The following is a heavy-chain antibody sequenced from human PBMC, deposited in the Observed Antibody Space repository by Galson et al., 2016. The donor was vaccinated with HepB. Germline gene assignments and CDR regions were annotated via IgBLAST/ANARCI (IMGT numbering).Heavy chain of an antibody. CDR2: IRTYSGNT. Sequence: SVKVSCKASGYTFTTSGISWVRQAPGQGLEWMGGIRTYSGNTKYAQKFQGGLTLTTDSYTTTAYMELRSLRFDDTALYYCARDVQYRFDSWGQGTLVTVSS. CDR3: ARDVQYRFDS. J-gene: IGHJ4*02. CDR1: GYTFTTSG. V-gene: IGHV1-18*01. D-gene: IGHD2/OR15-2a*01.